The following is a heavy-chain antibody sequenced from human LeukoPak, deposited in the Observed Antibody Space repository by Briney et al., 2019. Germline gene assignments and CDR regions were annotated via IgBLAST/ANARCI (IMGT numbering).Heavy chain of an antibody. Sequence: GGSLRLSCAASGFIFSHYGMHWVRQAPGKGLEWVAVIWSDGSNRFYAGSVKGRFTISGDNSQNTVFLQMNSLRVEDMAMYYCARDAQRGFDYSNSLEYWGHGTLVTVSS. CDR1: GFIFSHYG. D-gene: IGHD4-11*01. J-gene: IGHJ4*01. CDR2: IWSDGSNR. CDR3: ARDAQRGFDYSNSLEY. V-gene: IGHV3-33*01.